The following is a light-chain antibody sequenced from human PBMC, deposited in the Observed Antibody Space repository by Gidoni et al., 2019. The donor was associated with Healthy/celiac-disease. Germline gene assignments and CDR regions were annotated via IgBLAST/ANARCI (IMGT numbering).Light chain of an antibody. Sequence: DIQITQSTASLSASVGDRVTITCRASQSISSYLNWYQQKPGKAPKLLIYAASSLQSGVPSRCSGSGSGTDFTLTISCLQPEDFATYYCQQSYSTPWTFGQGTKVEIK. CDR2: AAS. V-gene: IGKV1-39*01. CDR3: QQSYSTPWT. CDR1: QSISSY. J-gene: IGKJ1*01.